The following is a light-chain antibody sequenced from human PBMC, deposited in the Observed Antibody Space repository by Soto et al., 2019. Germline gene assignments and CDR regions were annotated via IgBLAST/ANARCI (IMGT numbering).Light chain of an antibody. CDR2: AAS. CDR1: QSISSY. J-gene: IGKJ5*01. CDR3: QQSYSTPT. Sequence: DIQMTQSPSSLSASVGDRVTITCRASQSISSYLNWYQQKPGKAPKLLIYAASGLQSGVPSRFSGSGSGTDFTLTISSLQPEDFATYYCQQSYSTPTFGPGTRLEIK. V-gene: IGKV1-39*01.